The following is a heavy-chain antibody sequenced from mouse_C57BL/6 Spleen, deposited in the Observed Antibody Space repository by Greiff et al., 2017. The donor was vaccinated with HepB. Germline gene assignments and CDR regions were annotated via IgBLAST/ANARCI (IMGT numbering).Heavy chain of an antibody. CDR2: INPSTGGT. CDR3: AADYYGSWFAY. CDR1: GYSFTGYY. J-gene: IGHJ3*01. Sequence: VQLQQSGPELVKPGASVKISCKASGYSFTGYYMNWVKQSPEKSLEWIGEINPSTGGTTYNQKFKAKATLTVDKSSSTAYMQLKSLTSEDSAVYYCAADYYGSWFAYWGQGTLVTVSA. D-gene: IGHD1-1*01. V-gene: IGHV1-42*01.